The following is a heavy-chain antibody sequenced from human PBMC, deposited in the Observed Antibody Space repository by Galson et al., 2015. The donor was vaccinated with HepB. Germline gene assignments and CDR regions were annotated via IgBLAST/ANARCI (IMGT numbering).Heavy chain of an antibody. CDR3: ANPTRIPIVLVPGTHCGMDV. Sequence: SLRLSCAASGFTFSSYAMSWVRQAPGKGLEWVSAISGSGGSTYYADSVKGRFTISRDNSKNTLYLQMNSLRAEDTAVYYCANPTRIPIVLVPGTHCGMDVWGQGTTVTASS. J-gene: IGHJ6*02. CDR1: GFTFSSYA. CDR2: ISGSGGST. D-gene: IGHD3-3*02. V-gene: IGHV3-23*01.